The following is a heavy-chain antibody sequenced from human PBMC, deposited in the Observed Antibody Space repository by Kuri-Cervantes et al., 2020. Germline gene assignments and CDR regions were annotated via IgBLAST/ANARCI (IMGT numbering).Heavy chain of an antibody. J-gene: IGHJ5*02. V-gene: IGHV4-28*03. Sequence: LRLSCAVSGYSISSSNWWGWIRQPPGKGLEWIGYIYYSGSTYYNPSLKSRVTMSVDTSKNQFSLKLSSVTAADTAVYYCARGPVVYEFDPWGQGTLVTVSS. CDR2: IYYSGST. D-gene: IGHD2-8*01. CDR1: GYSISSSNW. CDR3: ARGPVVYEFDP.